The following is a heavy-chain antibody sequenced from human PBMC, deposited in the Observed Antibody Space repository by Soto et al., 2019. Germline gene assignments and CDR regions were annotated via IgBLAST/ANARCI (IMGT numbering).Heavy chain of an antibody. V-gene: IGHV4-39*01. D-gene: IGHD6-19*01. CDR2: IYYSGST. CDR3: ARTRAVWFDP. CDR1: GGSISSSSYY. Sequence: QMQLQESGPGLVKPSETLSLTCTVSGGSISSSSYYWGWIRQPPGKGLEWIGSIYYSGSTYYNPSLKSRITMSVDTSKNQSSLKLSSVTAADTAVYYCARTRAVWFDPWGQGTLVTVSS. J-gene: IGHJ5*02.